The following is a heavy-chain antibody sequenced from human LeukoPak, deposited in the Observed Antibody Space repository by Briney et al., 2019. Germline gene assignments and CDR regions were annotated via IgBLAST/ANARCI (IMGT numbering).Heavy chain of an antibody. D-gene: IGHD2-2*01. CDR3: ARVGAPGAADY. Sequence: GGSLRLSCAASGFTFSTYWMHWVRQAPGKELEWVSRIKTDGSIKSSADAVKGRFTISRDNAKNSLYLQMNSLRAQDTAVYYCARVGAPGAADYWGQGTLVTVSS. J-gene: IGHJ4*02. CDR2: IKTDGSIK. V-gene: IGHV3-74*01. CDR1: GFTFSTYW.